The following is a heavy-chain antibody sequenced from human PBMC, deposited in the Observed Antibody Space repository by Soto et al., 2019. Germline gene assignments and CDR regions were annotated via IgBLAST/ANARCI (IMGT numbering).Heavy chain of an antibody. D-gene: IGHD6-19*01. CDR3: VRGSLYNVDSSGTELWFDL. CDR2: ISHTGII. CDR1: GGPVSANSYS. Sequence: PSETLSLTCTVSGGPVSANSYSWNWIRLPPGKGLQWVGHISHTGIIHYSPSFKGPALISLDTPKTQLYLRLSSVTVADTAVYSCVRGSLYNVDSSGTELWFDLWGQGALVTVSS. V-gene: IGHV4-61*01. J-gene: IGHJ5*02.